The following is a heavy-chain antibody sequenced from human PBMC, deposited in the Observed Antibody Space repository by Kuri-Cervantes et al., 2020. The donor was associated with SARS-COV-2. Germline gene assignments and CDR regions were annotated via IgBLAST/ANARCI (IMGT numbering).Heavy chain of an antibody. D-gene: IGHD2-15*01. V-gene: IGHV4-59*01. Sequence: GSLRLSCTVSGGSTSSYYWSWIRQPPGKGLEWIGYIYYSGSTNYNPSLKSRVTISVDTSKNQFSLKLSSVTAADTAVYYCARGVGYCSGGSCYYYFDYWGQGTLVTVSS. CDR1: GGSTSSYY. CDR2: IYYSGST. J-gene: IGHJ4*02. CDR3: ARGVGYCSGGSCYYYFDY.